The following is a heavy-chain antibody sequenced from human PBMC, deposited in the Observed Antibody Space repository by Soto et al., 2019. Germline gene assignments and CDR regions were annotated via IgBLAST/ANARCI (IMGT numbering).Heavy chain of an antibody. CDR2: LTGSAESI. D-gene: IGHD4-17*01. J-gene: IGHJ4*02. Sequence: EVQLLESGGGLVQPGGSLRLSCAASGFIFSNYAMSWVRQAPGKGLEWVSSLTGSAESIFYADSVKGRFTISRDNPKSTLYLQMNSLRAEDTAIYYCARSRGWGDYRGHFDYWGQGTLVPASS. V-gene: IGHV3-23*01. CDR1: GFIFSNYA. CDR3: ARSRGWGDYRGHFDY.